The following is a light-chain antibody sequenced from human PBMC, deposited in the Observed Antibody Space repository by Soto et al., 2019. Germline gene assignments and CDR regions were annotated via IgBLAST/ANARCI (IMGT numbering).Light chain of an antibody. CDR3: QQYDNLPPLT. CDR2: DAS. Sequence: DIQMTQSPSSLSASVGDRVTITCQASQDISNYLNWYQQKPGKAPKLLIYDASNVETGVPSRFSGSGSGTDFTFTISSLHPEDIATYYCQQYDNLPPLTFGGGTKVEIK. CDR1: QDISNY. V-gene: IGKV1-33*01. J-gene: IGKJ4*01.